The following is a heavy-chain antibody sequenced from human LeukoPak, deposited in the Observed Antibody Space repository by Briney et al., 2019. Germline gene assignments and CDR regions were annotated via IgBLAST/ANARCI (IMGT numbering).Heavy chain of an antibody. V-gene: IGHV3-23*05. CDR3: AKGNWRYFDY. D-gene: IGHD1-1*01. Sequence: PGGSLRLSCEASGFTFSAYAMTWVRQAPGKGLEWVSSIGSDNKPHYSESVKGRFAISRDNSKNTLYLQMNSLGADDTAVYYCAKGNWRYFDYWGQGTLVTVSS. CDR2: IGSDNKP. J-gene: IGHJ4*02. CDR1: GFTFSAYA.